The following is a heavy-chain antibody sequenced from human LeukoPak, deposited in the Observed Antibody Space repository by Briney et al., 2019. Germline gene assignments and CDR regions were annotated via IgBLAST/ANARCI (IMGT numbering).Heavy chain of an antibody. CDR2: IRYDGSNK. V-gene: IGHV3-30*02. D-gene: IGHD2-8*01. CDR3: AKDPRGVVLMVYAVDYFDY. Sequence: GSLRLSCAASGFTFSSYGMHWVRQAPGKGLEWVAFIRYDGSNKYYADSVKGRFTISRDNSKNTLYLQMNSLRAEDTAVYYCAKDPRGVVLMVYAVDYFDYWGQGTLVTVSS. CDR1: GFTFSSYG. J-gene: IGHJ4*02.